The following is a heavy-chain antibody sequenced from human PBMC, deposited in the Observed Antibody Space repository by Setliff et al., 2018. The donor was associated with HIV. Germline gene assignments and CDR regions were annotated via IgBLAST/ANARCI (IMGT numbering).Heavy chain of an antibody. CDR3: ATTGPYSGSLYGMDV. CDR2: FDPEDGQR. V-gene: IGHV1-24*01. Sequence: GASVKVSCKVSGYTLSELSRHWVRKGPGKGLEWMGGFDPEDGQRIYAQKFQGRVTMTEDTSTDTAYMELSSLSFEDTAGYYCATTGPYSGSLYGMDVWGQGTTVTVSS. D-gene: IGHD1-26*01. CDR1: GYTLSELS. J-gene: IGHJ6*02.